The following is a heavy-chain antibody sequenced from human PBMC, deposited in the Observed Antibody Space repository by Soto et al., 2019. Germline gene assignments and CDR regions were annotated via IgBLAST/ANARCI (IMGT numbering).Heavy chain of an antibody. CDR3: ARDLIYAGYYYYMDV. Sequence: EVQLVESGGGLVKPGGSLRLSCAASGFTFSSYSMNWVRQAPGKGLEWVSSINYKSHIDYADSVKGRFTISRDNAKNSLYLQMNNLRAEDTAVYFCARDLIYAGYYYYMDVWGIGTTVTVSS. CDR2: INYKSHI. CDR1: GFTFSSYS. V-gene: IGHV3-21*01. J-gene: IGHJ6*03. D-gene: IGHD3-10*01.